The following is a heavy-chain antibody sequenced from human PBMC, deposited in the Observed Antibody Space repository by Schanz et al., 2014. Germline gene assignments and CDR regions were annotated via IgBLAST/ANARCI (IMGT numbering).Heavy chain of an antibody. CDR3: ARLATSKSRLGDAVDI. Sequence: EVQLVESGGDLVQPGGSLRLSCAASGFTVSSNHMSWVRQAPGKGLDWVSVIYTGGGTFYADSVQGRFTLSKDFSKDTLYLQLTSLRPEDTAVYYCARLATSKSRLGDAVDIWGQGTMVTVSS. D-gene: IGHD6-6*01. CDR2: IYTGGGT. V-gene: IGHV3-53*04. J-gene: IGHJ3*02. CDR1: GFTVSSNH.